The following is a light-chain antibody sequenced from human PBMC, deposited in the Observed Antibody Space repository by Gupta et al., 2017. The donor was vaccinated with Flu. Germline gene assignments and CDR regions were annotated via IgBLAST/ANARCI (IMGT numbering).Light chain of an antibody. V-gene: IGLV1-47*01. Sequence: IGTNFVYWYRQLPGTEPQLLIYRNNQRSSGVPDRFTCYKSVTYASLAISGLRSEDEADVYCATWDDRLKMGVFGGGTKLTVL. CDR2: RNN. J-gene: IGLJ3*02. CDR3: ATWDDRLKMGV. CDR1: IGTNF.